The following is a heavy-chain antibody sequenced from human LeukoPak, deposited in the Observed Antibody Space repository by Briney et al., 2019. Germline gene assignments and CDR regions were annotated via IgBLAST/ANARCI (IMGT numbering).Heavy chain of an antibody. CDR2: IRAYNGNT. V-gene: IGHV1-18*04. Sequence: ASVKVSCKASGYTFTSYGISWVRQAPGQGPEWMGWIRAYNGNTNNTQKHQGRVTMTTVPATSTTHMELRSLRSDDTAVYYCARPDCSSTSCYRYWGQGTLVTVSS. J-gene: IGHJ4*02. CDR3: ARPDCSSTSCYRY. D-gene: IGHD2-2*01. CDR1: GYTFTSYG.